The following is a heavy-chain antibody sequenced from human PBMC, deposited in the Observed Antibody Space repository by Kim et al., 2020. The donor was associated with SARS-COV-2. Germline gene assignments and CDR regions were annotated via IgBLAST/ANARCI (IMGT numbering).Heavy chain of an antibody. V-gene: IGHV4-31*03. D-gene: IGHD3-10*01. CDR2: IYYSGST. J-gene: IGHJ3*02. CDR1: GGSISSGGYY. Sequence: SETLSLTCTVSGGSISSGGYYWSWIRQHPGKGLEWIGYIYYSGSTYYNPSLKSRVTISVDTSKNQFSLKLSSVTAADTAVYYCARLWWFGELLYRAFDIWGQGTMVTVSS. CDR3: ARLWWFGELLYRAFDI.